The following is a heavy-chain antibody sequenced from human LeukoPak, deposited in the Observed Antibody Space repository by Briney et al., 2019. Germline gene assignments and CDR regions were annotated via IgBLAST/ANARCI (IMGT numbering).Heavy chain of an antibody. V-gene: IGHV3-21*01. CDR2: ISNSGDDT. D-gene: IGHD1-26*01. CDR3: ARGAGELLPD. CDR1: GFPFSSYG. Sequence: GGPLRLSCAASGFPFSSYGMSWVRQAPGKGLEWVSSISNSGDDTFYADSVKGRFTISRDNAKSSLYLQMNSLRAEDTAVYYCARGAGELLPDWGQGTLVTVSS. J-gene: IGHJ4*02.